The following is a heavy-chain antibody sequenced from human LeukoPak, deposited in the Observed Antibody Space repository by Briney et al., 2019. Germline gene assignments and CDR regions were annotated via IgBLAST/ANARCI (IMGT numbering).Heavy chain of an antibody. J-gene: IGHJ4*02. Sequence: GGSLRLSCAASGFTFDDYGMNWVRQAPGKGLEWVSFISSSSSYIYYVDSVKGRFTISRDNAKNSLYLQMNSLRAEDTAVYYCARAPGYRGFLDYWGQGNLVTVSS. CDR3: ARAPGYRGFLDY. CDR1: GFTFDDYG. D-gene: IGHD5-18*01. V-gene: IGHV3-21*01. CDR2: ISSSSSYI.